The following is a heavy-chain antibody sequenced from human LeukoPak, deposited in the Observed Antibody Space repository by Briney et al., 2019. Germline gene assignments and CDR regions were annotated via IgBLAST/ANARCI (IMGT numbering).Heavy chain of an antibody. CDR3: ARGYGRIPNYYYYGMDV. CDR2: INHSGST. V-gene: IGHV4-34*01. D-gene: IGHD2-8*01. CDR1: GGSFSGYY. Sequence: SETLSLTCAVYGGSFSGYYWSWIRQPPGKGLEWIGEINHSGSTNYNPSLKSRVTISVDTSKNQFSLKLSSVTAADTAVYYCARGYGRIPNYYYYGMDVWGQGTTVTVSS. J-gene: IGHJ6*02.